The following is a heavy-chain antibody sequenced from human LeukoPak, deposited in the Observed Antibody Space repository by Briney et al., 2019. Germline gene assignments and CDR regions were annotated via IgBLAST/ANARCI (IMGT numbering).Heavy chain of an antibody. CDR1: GYTFTSYD. V-gene: IGHV1-8*01. CDR3: ARGSGSSSWYNLLYYYMDV. J-gene: IGHJ6*03. D-gene: IGHD6-13*01. CDR2: VNPNSGNT. Sequence: GASVKVSCKASGYTFTSYDINWVRQATGQGLEWMGWVNPNSGNTGYAQKFQGRVTMTRNTSISTAYMELSSLRSEDTAVYYCARGSGSSSWYNLLYYYMDVWGKGTTVTVSS.